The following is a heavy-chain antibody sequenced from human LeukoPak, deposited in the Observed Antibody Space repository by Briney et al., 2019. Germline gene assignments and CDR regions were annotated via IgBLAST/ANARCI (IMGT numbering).Heavy chain of an antibody. V-gene: IGHV1-2*04. Sequence: ASVKVSCKASGYTFSDYFMHWVRQAPGQGLEWMGWINPNSGGTNYAQKFRGWVTMTRDTSISTAYMELSRLRSDDTAVYYCARDSSGWNTFDYWGQGPLVTVSS. CDR1: GYTFSDYF. CDR3: ARDSSGWNTFDY. D-gene: IGHD6-19*01. J-gene: IGHJ4*02. CDR2: INPNSGGT.